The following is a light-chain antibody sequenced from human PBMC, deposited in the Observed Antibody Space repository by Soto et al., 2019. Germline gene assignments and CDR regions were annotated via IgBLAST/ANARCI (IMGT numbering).Light chain of an antibody. CDR1: QSVSGN. CDR2: GAS. J-gene: IGKJ1*01. Sequence: EIVMTQSPATLSVSPGERATLSCRASQSVSGNLAWYQQKPGQAPRLLIYGASTRATGIAARFSSSGSGTVFTTTISILHSEDVTFYCCQQCNIPPPTFGQGTKVEIK. CDR3: QQCNIPPPT. V-gene: IGKV3D-15*01.